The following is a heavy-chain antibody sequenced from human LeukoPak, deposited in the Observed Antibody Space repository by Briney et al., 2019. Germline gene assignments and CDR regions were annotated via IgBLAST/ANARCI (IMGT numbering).Heavy chain of an antibody. J-gene: IGHJ4*02. Sequence: GGSLRLSCAASGFTFSSYGMHWVRQAPGKGLEWVANIKQDGSEKYYVDSVKGRFTISRDNAKNYMYLQMNRLTVEDTAVYYCAKDRIAYSGYAYDNWGQGTLVTVSS. V-gene: IGHV3-7*03. CDR3: AKDRIAYSGYAYDN. D-gene: IGHD5-12*01. CDR2: IKQDGSEK. CDR1: GFTFSSYG.